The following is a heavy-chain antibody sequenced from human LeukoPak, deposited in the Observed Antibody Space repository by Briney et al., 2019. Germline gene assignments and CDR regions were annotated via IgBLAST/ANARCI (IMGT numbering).Heavy chain of an antibody. V-gene: IGHV3-21*01. D-gene: IGHD1-26*01. CDR2: ISSSSTYI. J-gene: IGHJ4*02. Sequence: PGGFLRLSCAASGFAFISYSMNWVRQAPGKGLEWVSSISSSSTYIYYADSVKGRFTISRDNAKNSLYLQMDSLRAEDTAVYYCARDGQGYSGSYYAPTNFDYWGQGTLVTVSS. CDR1: GFAFISYS. CDR3: ARDGQGYSGSYYAPTNFDY.